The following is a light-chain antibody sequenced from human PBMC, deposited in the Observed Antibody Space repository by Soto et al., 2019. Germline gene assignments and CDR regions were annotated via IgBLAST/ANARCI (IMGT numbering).Light chain of an antibody. CDR1: QSVSSTY. V-gene: IGKV3-20*01. Sequence: EIVLTQSPGTLSLSPGERATLSCRASQSVSSTYFAWYQQKPGQAPRLLIYGASSRATGIPDRFSGSGSGTDITLTISRLEPEDFAVYYCQQYGSSPPTYTFGQGTKLETK. J-gene: IGKJ2*01. CDR2: GAS. CDR3: QQYGSSPPTYT.